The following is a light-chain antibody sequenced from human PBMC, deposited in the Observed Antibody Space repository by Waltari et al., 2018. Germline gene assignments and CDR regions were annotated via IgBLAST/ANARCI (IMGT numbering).Light chain of an antibody. Sequence: EIVLTQSPATLSLSPGERAPLACRASQSVTTYLAWYQQKPGQAPRLLIYDASNRATGIPARFSGSGSGTDFTLTISSLEPEDFVVYYCQQRSNWPFTFGGGTKVEIK. CDR2: DAS. V-gene: IGKV3-11*01. CDR1: QSVTTY. J-gene: IGKJ4*01. CDR3: QQRSNWPFT.